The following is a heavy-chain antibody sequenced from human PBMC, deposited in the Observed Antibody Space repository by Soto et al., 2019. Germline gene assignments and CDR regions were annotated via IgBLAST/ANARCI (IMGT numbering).Heavy chain of an antibody. CDR2: IWYDGSNK. V-gene: IGHV3-33*01. CDR1: GFTFSSYG. CDR3: ARGTSYPELRYYYYYYGMDV. J-gene: IGHJ6*02. D-gene: IGHD1-7*01. Sequence: GGSLRLSCAASGFTFSSYGMHWVRQAPGKGLEWVAVIWYDGSNKYYADSVKGRFTISRDNSKNTLYLQMNSLRAEDTAVYYCARGTSYPELRYYYYYYGMDVWGQGTTVTVSS.